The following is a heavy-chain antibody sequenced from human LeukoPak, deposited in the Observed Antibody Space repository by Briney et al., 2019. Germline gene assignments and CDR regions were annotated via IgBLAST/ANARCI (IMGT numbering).Heavy chain of an antibody. J-gene: IGHJ4*02. CDR1: GGTFSSYA. Sequence: ASVKVSCKASGGTFSSYAISWVRQAPGQGLEWMGGIIPIFGTANYAQKFQGRVTITADESTSTAYMELSSLRSEDTAVYYCARAPYYYDSSGYYYFGYWGQGTLVTVSS. CDR3: ARAPYYYDSSGYYYFGY. D-gene: IGHD3-22*01. CDR2: IIPIFGTA. V-gene: IGHV1-69*13.